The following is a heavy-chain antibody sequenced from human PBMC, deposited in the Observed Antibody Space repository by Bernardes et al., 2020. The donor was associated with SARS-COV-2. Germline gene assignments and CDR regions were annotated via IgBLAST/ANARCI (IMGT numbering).Heavy chain of an antibody. J-gene: IGHJ4*02. Sequence: SGPTLVKPTQTLTLTCTFSGFSLSTSGVCVTWIRQPPGKALEWLALIDWNDDEFFSTSLKTRLTISKDTSKNQVVLTMTNMDPVDTATYYCARISFPVGYDFWSGYYRGGVFDYWGQGILVTVSS. CDR1: GFSLSTSGVC. CDR2: IDWNDDE. D-gene: IGHD3-3*01. CDR3: ARISFPVGYDFWSGYYRGGVFDY. V-gene: IGHV2-70*01.